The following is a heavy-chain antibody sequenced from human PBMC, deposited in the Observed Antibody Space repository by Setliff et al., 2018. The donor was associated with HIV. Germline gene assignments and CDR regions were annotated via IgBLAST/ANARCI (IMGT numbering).Heavy chain of an antibody. CDR1: GDSISSHY. CDR2: IYYSGST. Sequence: KPSETLSLTCAVSGDSISSHYWSWIRQPPGKGLEWIGYIYYSGSTSYNPSLKSRVTISADTSKNHFSLKPNSVSAADTAVYYCARVRLTATRTRGAFDIWGHGTMVTVSS. V-gene: IGHV4-59*11. CDR3: ARVRLTATRTRGAFDI. D-gene: IGHD3-10*01. J-gene: IGHJ3*02.